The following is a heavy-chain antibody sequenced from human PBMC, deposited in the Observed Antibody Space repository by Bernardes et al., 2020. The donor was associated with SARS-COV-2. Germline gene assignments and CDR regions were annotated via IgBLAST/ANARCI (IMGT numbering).Heavy chain of an antibody. CDR2: INKSGRT. CDR1: GGSFNEYY. D-gene: IGHD3-22*01. V-gene: IGHV4-34*01. J-gene: IGHJ3*02. Sequence: SETLSLTCAVYGGSFNEYYWSWIRQPPGKGLEWIGEINKSGRTNYNPSFNSPVTISVDMSKNEFSLKMRSVTAADTAVYYCARWGYDSSGLRSDIWGQGTMVTVSS. CDR3: ARWGYDSSGLRSDI.